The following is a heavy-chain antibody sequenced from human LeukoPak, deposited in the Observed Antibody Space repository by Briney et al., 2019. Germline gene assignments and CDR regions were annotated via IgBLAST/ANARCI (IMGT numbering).Heavy chain of an antibody. Sequence: ASVKVSCKASGYTFTGYYMHWVRQAPGQGLEWMGWINPNSGGTNYAQKFQGRVTMTRDTSISTAYMEMRRLRSDDTAVYYCASSPPRVVLLAYWGQGTLVTVSS. J-gene: IGHJ4*02. D-gene: IGHD2-15*01. CDR3: ASSPPRVVLLAY. CDR2: INPNSGGT. V-gene: IGHV1-2*02. CDR1: GYTFTGYY.